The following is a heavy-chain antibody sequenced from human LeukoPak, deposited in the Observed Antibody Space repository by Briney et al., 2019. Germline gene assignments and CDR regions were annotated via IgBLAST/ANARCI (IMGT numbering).Heavy chain of an antibody. Sequence: SVKVSCKASGYTFTTYGISWVRQAPGQGLEWMGWISGYNGNRNNAQKLQGRVTMTTDTSTSTAYMELRSLRSDDTAVYYCARDGRCNLNYADYWGQGTLVTVSS. V-gene: IGHV1-18*01. CDR3: ARDGRCNLNYADY. J-gene: IGHJ4*02. CDR2: ISGYNGNR. CDR1: GYTFTTYG. D-gene: IGHD1-20*01.